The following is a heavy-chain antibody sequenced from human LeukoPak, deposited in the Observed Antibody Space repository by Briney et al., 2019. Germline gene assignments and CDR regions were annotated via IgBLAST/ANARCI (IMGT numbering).Heavy chain of an antibody. CDR3: AGARRGATRYFDY. V-gene: IGHV4-4*02. Sequence: PSETLSLTCAVSGASIITSNWWSWVRQPPGKGLGWIGEIYHIGSTNYNPSLKSRVSISIHKSKNQFSLKLSSVTAADTAVYYCAGARRGATRYFDYWGQGTLVTVSS. J-gene: IGHJ4*02. D-gene: IGHD1-26*01. CDR2: IYHIGST. CDR1: GASIITSNW.